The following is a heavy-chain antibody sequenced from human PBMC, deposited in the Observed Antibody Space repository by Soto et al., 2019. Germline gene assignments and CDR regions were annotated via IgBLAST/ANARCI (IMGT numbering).Heavy chain of an antibody. CDR3: VKDRSLGANWFDP. CDR1: GYTFTGYY. Sequence: QAQLVQSGAEVKKPGASVKVSCKASGYTFTGYYMHWVRQAPGQGLEWMGWINPNSGGTNFAQKFHGRVTLTTDTSISTAYMELTSLKSDDMAVYYCVKDRSLGANWFDPWGQGTLVTVSS. J-gene: IGHJ5*02. V-gene: IGHV1-2*02. CDR2: INPNSGGT. D-gene: IGHD1-26*01.